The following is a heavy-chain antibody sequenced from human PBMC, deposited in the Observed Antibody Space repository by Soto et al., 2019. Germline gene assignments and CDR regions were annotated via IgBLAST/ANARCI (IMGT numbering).Heavy chain of an antibody. CDR2: ISGSTGKT. Sequence: PVGSLRLSCAARGFTFRTYAMSWVRQAPGKGLEWVSVISGSTGKTYYADSVKGRFTISRDNSKNTLSLQMNSLRGEDTAVYFCAKNRGSGSPYYYNMEVWGQGTMVTVSS. D-gene: IGHD3-10*01. CDR3: AKNRGSGSPYYYNMEV. V-gene: IGHV3-23*01. J-gene: IGHJ6*02. CDR1: GFTFRTYA.